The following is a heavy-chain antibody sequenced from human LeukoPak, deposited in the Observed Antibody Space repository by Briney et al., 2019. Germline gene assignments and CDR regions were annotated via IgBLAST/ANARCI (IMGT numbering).Heavy chain of an antibody. CDR3: ARERGIQLPKGGIDP. Sequence: SVKVSCKASGGTFTSYAISWVRQAPGQGLEWMGRIIPTFGTSNYAQKFQGRVTITTDESTSTAYMELSSLRSEDTAGYYCARERGIQLPKGGIDPWGQGTLVTVSS. J-gene: IGHJ5*02. V-gene: IGHV1-69*05. D-gene: IGHD5-18*01. CDR1: GGTFTSYA. CDR2: IIPTFGTS.